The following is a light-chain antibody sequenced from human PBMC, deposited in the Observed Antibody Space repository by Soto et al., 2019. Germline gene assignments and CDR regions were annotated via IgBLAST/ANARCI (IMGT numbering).Light chain of an antibody. CDR3: QQYGSTPRT. CDR2: GAS. V-gene: IGKV3-20*01. Sequence: IGLTQSPGTLSLSPGERATLSCRASQIVSNNYLAWYQQKPGQAPRLLIFGASSRATGIPDRFSGSGSGTDFTLTISRLEPEDFAVYYCQQYGSTPRTFGQGTKVDI. J-gene: IGKJ1*01. CDR1: QIVSNNY.